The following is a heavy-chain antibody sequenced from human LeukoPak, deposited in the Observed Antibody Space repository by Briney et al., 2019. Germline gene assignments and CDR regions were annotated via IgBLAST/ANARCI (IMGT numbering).Heavy chain of an antibody. V-gene: IGHV3-21*01. Sequence: GGSLRLSCAASGCTFSSYSMNWVRQAPGKGLEWVSSISSSSSYIYYADSVKGRFTISRDNAKNSLYLQMNSLRAEDTAVYYCARLAAAGTGDYWGQGTLVTVSS. CDR3: ARLAAAGTGDY. J-gene: IGHJ4*02. CDR2: ISSSSSYI. CDR1: GCTFSSYS. D-gene: IGHD6-13*01.